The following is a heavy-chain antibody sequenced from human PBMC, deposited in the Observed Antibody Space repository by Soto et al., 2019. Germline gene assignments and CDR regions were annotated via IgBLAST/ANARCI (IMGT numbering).Heavy chain of an antibody. CDR1: GLSFSSYA. D-gene: IGHD1-1*01. J-gene: IGHJ6*02. CDR3: AKDRSHGNEEYYYYGMAV. CDR2: ISGSGGGT. Sequence: GGSLRLSCAASGLSFSSYAVSWVRQAPGKGLEWVSVISGSGGGTYYADSVKGRFTISRDNSKNTLYLQMNSLRAEDTAVYYCAKDRSHGNEEYYYYGMAVWGQGTKVTVSS. V-gene: IGHV3-23*01.